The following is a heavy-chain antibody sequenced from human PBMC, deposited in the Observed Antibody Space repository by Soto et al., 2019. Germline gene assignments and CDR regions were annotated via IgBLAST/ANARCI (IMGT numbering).Heavy chain of an antibody. D-gene: IGHD6-13*01. Sequence: QLQLQESGPGLVRASETLSLSCIVSGGSISSSSYHWGWIRQPPGKGLEWIGSIYFTGSTHYNVSLSSRVPISVDTSRNQFSLKLSSVTATDTAVYYCARHVRGWQLMLDNWGQGSLVTVSS. CDR1: GGSISSSSYH. CDR3: ARHVRGWQLMLDN. J-gene: IGHJ4*02. V-gene: IGHV4-39*01. CDR2: IYFTGST.